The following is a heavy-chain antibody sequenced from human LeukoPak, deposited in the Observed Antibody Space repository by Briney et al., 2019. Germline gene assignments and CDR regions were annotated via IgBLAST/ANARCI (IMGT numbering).Heavy chain of an antibody. V-gene: IGHV4-4*02. J-gene: IGHJ3*02. CDR2: IYHSGST. D-gene: IGHD3-10*01. Sequence: ASETLSLTCAVSGGSISSSNWWSWVRQPPGKGLEWIGEIYHSGSTNYNPSLKSRVTISVDKSKNQFSLKLSSVTAADTAVYYCARGVILWFGDLGPAFNIWGQGTMVTVSS. CDR1: GGSISSSNW. CDR3: ARGVILWFGDLGPAFNI.